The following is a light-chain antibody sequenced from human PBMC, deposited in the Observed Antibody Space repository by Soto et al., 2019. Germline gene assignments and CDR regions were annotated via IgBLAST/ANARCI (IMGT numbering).Light chain of an antibody. CDR3: QQRSNWPPIT. V-gene: IGKV3-11*01. Sequence: EIVMTQSPATLSLSPGERATLSGRASQSVSSYLAWYQQKPGQAPRLLIYDASNRATGIPARFSGSGSGTDFTLTISSLEPEDFAVYYCQQRSNWPPITFGQGTRLENK. J-gene: IGKJ5*01. CDR2: DAS. CDR1: QSVSSY.